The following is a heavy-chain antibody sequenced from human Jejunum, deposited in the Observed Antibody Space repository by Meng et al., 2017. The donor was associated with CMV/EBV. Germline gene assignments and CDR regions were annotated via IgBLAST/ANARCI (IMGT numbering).Heavy chain of an antibody. J-gene: IGHJ4*02. D-gene: IGHD3-3*01. CDR1: FSGSV. Sequence: FSGSVMHWVRQASGKGLEWVGRIRTKANSYATAFAASAEDRFTISRADSKNTAYLQMNSLKTEDTAVYYCTRSYDFWNGYFYFDSWGQGTLVTVSS. V-gene: IGHV3-73*01. CDR2: IRTKANSYAT. CDR3: TRSYDFWNGYFYFDS.